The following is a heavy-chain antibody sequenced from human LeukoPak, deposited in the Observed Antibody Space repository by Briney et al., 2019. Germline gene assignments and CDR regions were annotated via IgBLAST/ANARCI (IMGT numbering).Heavy chain of an antibody. CDR2: ISSSSSYI. V-gene: IGHV3-21*01. Sequence: GGSLRLSCAASGFTFSSYSMNWVRQAPGKGLEWVSSISSSSSYIYYADSVKGRFTISRDNAKNSLYLQMNSLRAEDTAVYYCARVLSSWQHGDPVSDYWGQGTLVTVSS. J-gene: IGHJ4*02. D-gene: IGHD6-13*01. CDR1: GFTFSSYS. CDR3: ARVLSSWQHGDPVSDY.